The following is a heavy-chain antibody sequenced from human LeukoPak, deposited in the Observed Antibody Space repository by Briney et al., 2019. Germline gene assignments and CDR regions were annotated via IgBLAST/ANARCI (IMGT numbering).Heavy chain of an antibody. Sequence: ASVKVSCKASGYTFTGSYIYWVRQAPGQGLEWMGWINPNSGDTNYVQRFQGRVTMTRDTSINTAYMELSRLRSDDTAMYYCARARAHDYWGQGTLVTVSS. J-gene: IGHJ4*02. V-gene: IGHV1-2*02. CDR3: ARARAHDY. CDR1: GYTFTGSY. CDR2: INPNSGDT.